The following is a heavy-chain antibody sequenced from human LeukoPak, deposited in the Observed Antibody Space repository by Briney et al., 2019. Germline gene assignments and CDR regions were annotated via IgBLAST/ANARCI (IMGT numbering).Heavy chain of an antibody. J-gene: IGHJ4*02. Sequence: PGGSLRLSCTASGFTFGDYAMSWFRQAPGKGLEWVGFIRSKAYGGTTEYAASVKGRFTISRDDSKSIAYLQMNSLKTEDTAVYYCTRAATIKGLDYWGQGTLVTVSS. CDR1: GFTFGDYA. CDR2: IRSKAYGGTT. D-gene: IGHD5-24*01. V-gene: IGHV3-49*03. CDR3: TRAATIKGLDY.